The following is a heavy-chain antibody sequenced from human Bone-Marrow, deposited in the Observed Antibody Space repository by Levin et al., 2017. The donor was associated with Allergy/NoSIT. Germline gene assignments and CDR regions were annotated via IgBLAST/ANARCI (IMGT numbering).Heavy chain of an antibody. D-gene: IGHD6-13*01. J-gene: IGHJ4*02. CDR3: ARDIVGRYSSRGGFDY. CDR2: INPSGGST. V-gene: IGHV1-46*01. CDR1: GYTFTSYY. Sequence: ASVKVSCKASGYTFTSYYMHWVRQAPGQGLEWMGIINPSGGSTSYAQKFQGRVTMTRDTSTSTVYMELSSLRSEDTAVYYCARDIVGRYSSRGGFDYWGQGTLVTVSS.